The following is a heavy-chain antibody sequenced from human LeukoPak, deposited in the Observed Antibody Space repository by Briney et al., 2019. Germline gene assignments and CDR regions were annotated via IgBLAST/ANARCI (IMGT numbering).Heavy chain of an antibody. D-gene: IGHD2-2*01. J-gene: IGHJ4*02. CDR3: ARIYCSSTSCYLLDY. V-gene: IGHV1-2*02. CDR2: INPNSGGT. CDR1: GYTFNGYY. Sequence: ASVKVSCKASGYTFNGYYMHWVRQAPGQGLEWMGWINPNSGGTNYAQKFQGRVTMTRDTSISTAYMELSRLRSDDTAVYYCARIYCSSTSCYLLDYWGQGTLVTVSS.